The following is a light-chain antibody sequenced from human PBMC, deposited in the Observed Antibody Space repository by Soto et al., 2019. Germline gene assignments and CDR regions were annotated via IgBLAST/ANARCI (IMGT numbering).Light chain of an antibody. CDR1: QSVRSDY. J-gene: IGKJ1*01. CDR3: QQYGSSPRT. Sequence: EIVMTQSPATLSVSPGERATLSCRASQSVRSDYLAWYQQNPGQAPRLHIYGASTRATGIPDRFTGSGSGTDFTLTISRLEPEDFAVYYCQQYGSSPRTFGQGTKVDIK. CDR2: GAS. V-gene: IGKV3-20*01.